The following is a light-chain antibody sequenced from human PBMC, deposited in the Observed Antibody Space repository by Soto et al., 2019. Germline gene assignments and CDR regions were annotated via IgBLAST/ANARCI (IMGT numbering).Light chain of an antibody. Sequence: DIPMTQSPSTLSASVGDRVTITCRASQSISSWLAWYQQKPGKAPKLLIYKASSLESGVPSRFSGSGSGTEFTLTISSLQPDDFATYYCQQDNSYPWTFDQGTKVEIK. CDR1: QSISSW. CDR3: QQDNSYPWT. V-gene: IGKV1-5*03. CDR2: KAS. J-gene: IGKJ1*01.